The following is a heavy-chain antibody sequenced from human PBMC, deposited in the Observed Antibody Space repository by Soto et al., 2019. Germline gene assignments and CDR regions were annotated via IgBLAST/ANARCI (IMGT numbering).Heavy chain of an antibody. V-gene: IGHV4-59*01. D-gene: IGHD2-8*01. J-gene: IGHJ4*02. Sequence: QVQLQESGPGLVKPSETLSLTCTVSGGSISSYYWSWIRQPPGKGLEWIGYIYYSGSTNYNPSLKSRVTISVDTSKYQFSLKLSSVTAADTAVYYCARSTKRYCTNGVCYVRGPAGVFDYWGQGTLVTVSS. CDR1: GGSISSYY. CDR3: ARSTKRYCTNGVCYVRGPAGVFDY. CDR2: IYYSGST.